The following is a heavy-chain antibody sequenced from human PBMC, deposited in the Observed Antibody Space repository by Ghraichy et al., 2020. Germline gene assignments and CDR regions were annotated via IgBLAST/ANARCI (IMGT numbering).Heavy chain of an antibody. J-gene: IGHJ4*02. CDR2: LSATGGST. CDR3: AKGLERALLRPSDY. CDR1: GFTFGSYA. D-gene: IGHD3-3*01. Sequence: GGSLRLSCAASGFTFGSYAVSWVRQSPGKGLEWVSTLSATGGSTYYADSVKGRFTISRDNSNNMLYLQMNSLRADDTAMYYCAKGLERALLRPSDYWGPGTLVSVSS. V-gene: IGHV3-23*01.